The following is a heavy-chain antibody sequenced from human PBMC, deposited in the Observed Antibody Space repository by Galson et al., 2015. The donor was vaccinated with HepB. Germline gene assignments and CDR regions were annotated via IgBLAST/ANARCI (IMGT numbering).Heavy chain of an antibody. Sequence: SLRLSCAASGFTLKTYWMHWVRQAPGKGLVWVSRCNGDGSSTNYADSVRGRFTISRDNAKNTLYLQMNSLRAEDTALYYCAKDPYLYSALAGTMAGFDYWGQGTLVTVSS. J-gene: IGHJ4*02. CDR3: AKDPYLYSALAGTMAGFDY. D-gene: IGHD6-19*01. V-gene: IGHV3-74*01. CDR2: CNGDGSST. CDR1: GFTLKTYW.